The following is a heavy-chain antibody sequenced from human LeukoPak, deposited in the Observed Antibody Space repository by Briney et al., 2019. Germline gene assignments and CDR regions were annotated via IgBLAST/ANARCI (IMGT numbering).Heavy chain of an antibody. CDR3: ATDPIAVAPTGAEYFQH. D-gene: IGHD6-19*01. CDR2: IIPIFGTP. V-gene: IGHV1-69*01. J-gene: IGHJ1*01. CDR1: GGTFSSYA. Sequence: SVKVSCKASGGTFSSYAISWVRQAPGQGLEWMGGIIPIFGTPNYAQKFQGRVTITADESTSTAYMELSSLRSEDTAVYYCATDPIAVAPTGAEYFQHWARAPWSPSPQ.